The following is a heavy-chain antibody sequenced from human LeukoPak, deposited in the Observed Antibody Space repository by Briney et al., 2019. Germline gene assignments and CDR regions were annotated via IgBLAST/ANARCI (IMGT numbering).Heavy chain of an antibody. V-gene: IGHV3-23*01. D-gene: IGHD3-9*01. CDR3: RANILTAYYVDY. Sequence: GGSLRLSCAASGFTFSSYAMTWVRQAPGKGLEWVSTIRGSGASTYYADSVKGRFTISRDNSKDTLYLQMNSLRAEDTAVYYCRANILTAYYVDYWGQGTLVTVSS. CDR1: GFTFSSYA. CDR2: IRGSGAST. J-gene: IGHJ4*02.